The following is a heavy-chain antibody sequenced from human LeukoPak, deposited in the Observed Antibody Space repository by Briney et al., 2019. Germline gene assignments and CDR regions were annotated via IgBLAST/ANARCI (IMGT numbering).Heavy chain of an antibody. V-gene: IGHV4-30-4*01. D-gene: IGHD5-18*01. CDR2: IHSSGDI. CDR1: GGSVNSGHHY. Sequence: SETLSLTRTVSGGSVNSGHHYWSWTRHHPGKGLEWVGFIHSSGDIYYNPSLAGRLTISVDTSKNQFSLRLTSVTAADTAIYFCSRGGDTAKGGDPWGQGTLVTVSS. CDR3: SRGGDTAKGGDP. J-gene: IGHJ5*02.